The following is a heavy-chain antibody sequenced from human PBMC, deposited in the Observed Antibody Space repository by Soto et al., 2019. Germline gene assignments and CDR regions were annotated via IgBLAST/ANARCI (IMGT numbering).Heavy chain of an antibody. CDR2: ISAYNGNT. D-gene: IGHD2-15*01. CDR1: GYTFTSYG. CDR3: ARDSDIVVVVAADNWFDP. J-gene: IGHJ5*02. Sequence: GASVKVSCKASGYTFTSYGIGWVRQASGQGLEWMGWISAYNGNTNYAQKLQGRVTMTTDTSTSTAYMELRSLRPDDTAVYYCARDSDIVVVVAADNWFDPWGQGTLVTVSS. V-gene: IGHV1-18*01.